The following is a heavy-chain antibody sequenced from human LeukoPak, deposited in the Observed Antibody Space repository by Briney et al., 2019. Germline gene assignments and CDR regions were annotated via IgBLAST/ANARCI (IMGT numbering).Heavy chain of an antibody. CDR1: GGSISSSSYY. CDR3: AVSSRLKPPDY. V-gene: IGHV4-39*01. Sequence: SETLSLTCTVSGGSISSSSYYWGWIRQPPGKGLEWIGSIYYSGSTYYNPSPKTRVTISVDTSKNQFSLKLSSVTAADTAVYYCAVSSRLKPPDYWGQGTLVTVSS. J-gene: IGHJ4*02. CDR2: IYYSGST.